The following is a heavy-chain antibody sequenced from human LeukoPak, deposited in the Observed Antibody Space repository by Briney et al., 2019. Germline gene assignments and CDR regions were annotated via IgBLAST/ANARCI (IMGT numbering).Heavy chain of an antibody. D-gene: IGHD4-11*01. V-gene: IGHV3-23*01. CDR1: GFTFSSYA. CDR2: ISGSGGSA. J-gene: IGHJ5*02. Sequence: PGASLRLCCAASGFTFSSYAMSWVRQASGKGLEWVSTISGSGGSAYSADSVKGRFTISRDNSKNTLYLQMNSLRAEDTAVYYCAKAHKDSSYVWFDPWGQGTLVTVSS. CDR3: AKAHKDSSYVWFDP.